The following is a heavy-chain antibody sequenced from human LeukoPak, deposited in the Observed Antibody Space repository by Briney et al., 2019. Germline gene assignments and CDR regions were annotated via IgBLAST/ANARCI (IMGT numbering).Heavy chain of an antibody. CDR2: IYYSGST. CDR1: GGSISSYY. J-gene: IGHJ6*04. Sequence: PSETLSLTWTVSGGSISSYYWSWIRQPPGKGLEWIGYIYYSGSTNYNPSLKSRVTISVDTSKNQFSLKLSSVTAADTAVYYCARDGRVRSHYYYYGMDVWGKGTTVTVSS. CDR3: ARDGRVRSHYYYYGMDV. V-gene: IGHV4-59*01. D-gene: IGHD3-3*01.